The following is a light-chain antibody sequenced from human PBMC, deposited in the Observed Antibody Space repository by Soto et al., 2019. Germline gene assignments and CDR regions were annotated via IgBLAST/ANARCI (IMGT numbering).Light chain of an antibody. Sequence: EIVLTQSPATLCLSPGERATLSCRASQSVSRNLAWYQQKPGQAPRLLIYDASNRATGIPARFSGSGSVTDFTLTISNLEPEDFAVYYCQQRSNWATFGPGTKVDIK. V-gene: IGKV3-11*01. CDR3: QQRSNWAT. CDR1: QSVSRN. J-gene: IGKJ3*01. CDR2: DAS.